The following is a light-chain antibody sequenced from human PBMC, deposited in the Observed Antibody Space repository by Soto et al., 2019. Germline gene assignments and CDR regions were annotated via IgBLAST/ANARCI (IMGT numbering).Light chain of an antibody. CDR1: SSDVGSYNR. V-gene: IGLV2-18*02. J-gene: IGLJ2*01. CDR3: SSFTSSSPVV. CDR2: EVS. Sequence: QSALTQPPSVSGSPGQSVTISCTGTSSDVGSYNRVSWYQQPPRTAPRLMIYEVSNRPSGVPDRFSGSKSGNTASLTISGVQAEDGADYYCSSFTSSSPVVFGGGTKLTGL.